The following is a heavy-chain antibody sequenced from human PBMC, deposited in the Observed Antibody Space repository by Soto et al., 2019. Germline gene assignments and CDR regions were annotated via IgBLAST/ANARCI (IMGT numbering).Heavy chain of an antibody. V-gene: IGHV4-59*01. Sequence: QVQLQESGPGLVKPSETLSLTCTVSGGSISSYHWGWIRQPPGKGLEWIGLIYYTGNTNYNSSLKSRGTISIDPSKNRFSLQLTSVTAADAGVYYCAGIVPFSGGGRHYMDVWGKGTTVTVSS. CDR2: IYYTGNT. J-gene: IGHJ6*03. CDR3: AGIVPFSGGGRHYMDV. D-gene: IGHD1-26*01. CDR1: GGSISSYH.